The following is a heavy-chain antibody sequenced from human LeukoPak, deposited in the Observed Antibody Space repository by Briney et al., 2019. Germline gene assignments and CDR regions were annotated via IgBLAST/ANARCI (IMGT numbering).Heavy chain of an antibody. J-gene: IGHJ4*02. D-gene: IGHD1-14*01. CDR3: AASIAGGDY. CDR2: ISWNSGSI. CDR1: GFTFDDYA. V-gene: IGHV3-9*03. Sequence: GRSLRLSCAASGFTFDDYAMHWGRQAPGKSLEWVSGISWNSGSIGYADSVKGRFTISRDNAKNSLYLQMNSLRAEDMALYYCAASIAGGDYWGQGTLVTVSS.